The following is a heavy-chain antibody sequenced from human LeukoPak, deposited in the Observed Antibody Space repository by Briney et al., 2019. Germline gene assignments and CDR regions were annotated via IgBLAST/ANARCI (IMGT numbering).Heavy chain of an antibody. CDR2: INTNTGNP. CDR1: GYTFTSYA. V-gene: IGHV7-4-1*02. Sequence: EASVKVSCKASGYTFTSYAMNWVRQAPGQGLEWTGWINTNTGNPTYAQGFTGRFVFSSDTSVSTAYLQISSLKAEDTAVYYCARIPSSVAVAGTDWFDPWGQGTLVTVSS. CDR3: ARIPSSVAVAGTDWFDP. D-gene: IGHD6-19*01. J-gene: IGHJ5*02.